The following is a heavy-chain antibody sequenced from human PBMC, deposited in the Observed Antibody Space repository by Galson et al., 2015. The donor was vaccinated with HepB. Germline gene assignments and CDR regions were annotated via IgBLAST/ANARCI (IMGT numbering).Heavy chain of an antibody. CDR1: GYSFTNYW. D-gene: IGHD6-6*01. CDR3: ARRSGTSSRSNYYFGLDV. J-gene: IGHJ6*02. Sequence: QSGAEVKKPGESVKISCKGSGYSFTNYWIGWVRQMPGKGLEWMGIIHPGDSDTIYSQSFQGQVTISADKSVSTAYLQWATLKASDTAMYYCARRSGTSSRSNYYFGLDVWGQGTTVTVSS. CDR2: IHPGDSDT. V-gene: IGHV5-51*03.